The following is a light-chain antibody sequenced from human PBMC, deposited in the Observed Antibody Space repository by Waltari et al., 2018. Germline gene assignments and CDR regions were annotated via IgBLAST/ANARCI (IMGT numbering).Light chain of an antibody. V-gene: IGLV2-23*02. CDR3: CSYAGSTTSVM. J-gene: IGLJ3*02. Sequence: QSALTQPASVSGSPGQSITISCTGINSDVGNYNLVSWYQHHPGKAPKVMIYEVTKRPSGVSNCFSGSKSGNTASLTISGLQAEDEADYYCCSYAGSTTSVMFGGGTKLTVL. CDR1: NSDVGNYNL. CDR2: EVT.